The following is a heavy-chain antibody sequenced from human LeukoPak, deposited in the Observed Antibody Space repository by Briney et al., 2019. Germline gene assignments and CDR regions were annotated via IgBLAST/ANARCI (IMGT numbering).Heavy chain of an antibody. CDR1: GGSISSSSYY. J-gene: IGHJ3*02. CDR2: IYYSGST. V-gene: IGHV4-39*07. CDR3: ARASLVGATVGAFDI. D-gene: IGHD1-26*01. Sequence: SETLSLTCTVSGGSISSSSYYWGWIRQPPGKGLEWIGSIYYSGSTYYNPSLKSRVTISVDTSKNQFSLKLSSVTAADTAVYYCARASLVGATVGAFDIWGQGTMVTVSS.